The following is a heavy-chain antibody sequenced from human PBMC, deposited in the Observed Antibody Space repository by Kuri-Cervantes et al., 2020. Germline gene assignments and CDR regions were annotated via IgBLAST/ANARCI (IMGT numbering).Heavy chain of an antibody. CDR3: ARDPGIAVAHYDY. J-gene: IGHJ4*02. CDR1: GYTFTSYG. Sequence: ASVKVSCKASGYTFTSYGISWVRQAPGQGLEWMGWISAYNGDTNYAQKLQGWVTMTRDTSISTAYMELSRLRSDDTAVYYCARDPGIAVAHYDYWGQGTLVTVSS. D-gene: IGHD6-19*01. V-gene: IGHV1-18*01. CDR2: ISAYNGDT.